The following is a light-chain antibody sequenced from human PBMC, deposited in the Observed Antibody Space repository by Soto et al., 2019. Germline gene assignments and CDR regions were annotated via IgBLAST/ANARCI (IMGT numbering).Light chain of an antibody. CDR3: QRSGSSPLIT. CDR2: GTS. J-gene: IGKJ5*01. V-gene: IGKV3-20*01. Sequence: ETVLTQSPGTLSLSPGERATLSCRASQSVSSSSLAWYQQRPGQAPRLLIYGTSSRATGIPDRFSGSGSGTDFTLTISRLEPEDFAVYFGQRSGSSPLITFGQGTRLEIK. CDR1: QSVSSSS.